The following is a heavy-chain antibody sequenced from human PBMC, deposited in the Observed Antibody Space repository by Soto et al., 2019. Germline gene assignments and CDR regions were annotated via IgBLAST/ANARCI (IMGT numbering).Heavy chain of an antibody. V-gene: IGHV1-3*01. J-gene: IGHJ6*02. CDR1: GYTFTSYA. D-gene: IGHD3-16*01. CDR3: AGHYDYVWGSGLMDL. Sequence: ASVKVCCKASGYTFTSYAMHWVRQAPGQRLEWMGWINAGNGNTKYSQKFQGRVTITRDTSASTAYMELSSLRSEDTAVYYCAGHYDYVWGSGLMDLWGQGTTVTVSS. CDR2: INAGNGNT.